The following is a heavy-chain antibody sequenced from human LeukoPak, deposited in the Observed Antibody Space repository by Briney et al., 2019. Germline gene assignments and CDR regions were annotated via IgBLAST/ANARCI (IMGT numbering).Heavy chain of an antibody. CDR2: IYTSGST. D-gene: IGHD6-19*01. CDR3: AREAVAGTLFDY. Sequence: SETLSLTCTVSGGSISSYYWSWIRQPAGKGLEWIGRIYTSGSTNYNPPLKSRVTMSVDTSKNQFSLKLSSVTAADTAVYYCAREAVAGTLFDYWGQGTLVTVSS. J-gene: IGHJ4*02. CDR1: GGSISSYY. V-gene: IGHV4-4*07.